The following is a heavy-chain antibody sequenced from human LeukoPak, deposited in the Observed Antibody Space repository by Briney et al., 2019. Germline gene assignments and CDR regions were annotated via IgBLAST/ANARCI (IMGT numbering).Heavy chain of an antibody. CDR3: ASFGGSGWDFDY. D-gene: IGHD6-19*01. V-gene: IGHV3-21*01. Sequence: GGSLRLSCAASGFTFSSHSMNWVRQAPGKGLEWVSSISSSSSYIYYADSVKGRFTISRDNAKNSLYLQMNSLRAEDTAVYHCASFGGSGWDFDYWGQGTLVTVSS. CDR2: ISSSSSYI. CDR1: GFTFSSHS. J-gene: IGHJ4*02.